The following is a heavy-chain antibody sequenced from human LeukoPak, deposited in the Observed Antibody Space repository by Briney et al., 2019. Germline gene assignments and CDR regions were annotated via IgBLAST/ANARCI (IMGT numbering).Heavy chain of an antibody. D-gene: IGHD3-10*01. J-gene: IGHJ4*02. CDR3: ARGSITMVRGVISVVDY. CDR2: ISAYNGNT. Sequence: ASVKVSCKASGYTFTSYGISWVRQAPGQGLEWMGWISAYNGNTNYAQKLQGRVTMTTDTSTSTAYMELRSLRSDDTAVYYCARGSITMVRGVISVVDYWGQGTLVTVSS. V-gene: IGHV1-18*01. CDR1: GYTFTSYG.